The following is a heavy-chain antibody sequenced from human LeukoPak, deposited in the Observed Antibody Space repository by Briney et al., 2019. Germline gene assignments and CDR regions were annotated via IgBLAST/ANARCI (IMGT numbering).Heavy chain of an antibody. Sequence: SQTLSLTCTVSGGSISSGDYYWSWIRQPPGRGLEWIGYIYYSGSTNYNPSLKSRVTISVDTSKNQFSLKLSSVTAADTAVYYCARGHYYGSGLFDYWGQGTLVTVSS. D-gene: IGHD3-10*01. J-gene: IGHJ4*02. CDR2: IYYSGST. CDR3: ARGHYYGSGLFDY. CDR1: GGSISSGDYY. V-gene: IGHV4-30-4*01.